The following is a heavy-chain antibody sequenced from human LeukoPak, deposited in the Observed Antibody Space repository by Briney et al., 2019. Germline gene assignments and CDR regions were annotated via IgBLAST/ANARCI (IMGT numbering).Heavy chain of an antibody. D-gene: IGHD1-26*01. J-gene: IGHJ4*02. CDR3: AGHHQAYSRTY. V-gene: IGHV3-21*01. CDR1: GFSFSFYW. Sequence: PGGSLRLSCAASGFSFSFYWMNWVRQAPGKGLEWVSSISSSSSYIYYADSVKGRFTISRDNAKDTLYLQMHSLRADDTAVYYCAGHHQAYSRTYWGQGTLVTVSS. CDR2: ISSSSSYI.